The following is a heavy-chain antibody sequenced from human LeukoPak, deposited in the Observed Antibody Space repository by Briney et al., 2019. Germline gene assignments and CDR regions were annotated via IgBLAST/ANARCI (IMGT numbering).Heavy chain of an antibody. Sequence: PSETLSLTCTVSGGSISSYYWSWIRRPPGKGLEWIGYIYYSGSTNYNPSLKSRVTISVDTSKNQFSLKLSSVTAADTAVYYCARPTKILTGYHSTADAFDIWGQGTMVTVSS. J-gene: IGHJ3*02. CDR1: GGSISSYY. V-gene: IGHV4-59*08. D-gene: IGHD3-9*01. CDR2: IYYSGST. CDR3: ARPTKILTGYHSTADAFDI.